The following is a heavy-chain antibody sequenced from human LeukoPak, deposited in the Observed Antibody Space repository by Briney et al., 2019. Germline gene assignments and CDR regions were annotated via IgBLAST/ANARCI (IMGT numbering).Heavy chain of an antibody. CDR3: ARVKDGLFDY. CDR1: GDSISRSSDY. CDR2: VYYIGST. Sequence: SETLSLTCTVSGDSISRSSDYWGWIRQPPGKGPEWIGSVYYIGSTFYNPSLKSRLTISIDTSKNQFSLKLRSVTAADTAVYYCARVKDGLFDYWGQGTLVTVSS. V-gene: IGHV4-39*07. D-gene: IGHD3/OR15-3a*01. J-gene: IGHJ4*02.